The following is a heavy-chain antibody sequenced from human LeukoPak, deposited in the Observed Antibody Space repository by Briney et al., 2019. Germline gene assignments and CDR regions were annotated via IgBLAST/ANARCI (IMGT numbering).Heavy chain of an antibody. V-gene: IGHV3-53*01. CDR2: IYSGGDT. D-gene: IGHD1-26*01. CDR3: ACLWGSTTSETFDY. CDR1: GFTVSSNY. J-gene: IGHJ4*02. Sequence: GGSLRLSCAASGFTVSSNYMSWVRQAPNKGLEWLSVIYSGGDTYYADSVKGRFTISRDNSMNTLYLQMNSLRVEDTAVYYCACLWGSTTSETFDYWGQGTLVTVSS.